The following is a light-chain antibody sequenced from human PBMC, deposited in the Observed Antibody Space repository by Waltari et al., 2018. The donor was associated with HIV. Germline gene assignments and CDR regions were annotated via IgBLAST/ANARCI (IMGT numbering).Light chain of an antibody. J-gene: IGLJ2*01. CDR2: AVS. Sequence: QSALTQPASVSGSPGQSLPISCTGTSTDVGHYVYVSWYRQHPGKAPKLIIYAVSNRPSGVSNRFSGSKSVNTASLTISGLQAEDEADYYCSSYTTRSTVIFGGGTKLTVL. CDR3: SSYTTRSTVI. CDR1: STDVGHYVY. V-gene: IGLV2-14*01.